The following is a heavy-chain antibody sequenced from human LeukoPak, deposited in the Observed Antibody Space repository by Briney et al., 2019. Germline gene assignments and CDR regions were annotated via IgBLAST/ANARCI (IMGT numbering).Heavy chain of an antibody. CDR1: GFTFSSYS. CDR2: ISSSSSYI. CDR3: ARDKGLRRDGYNIN. D-gene: IGHD5-24*01. J-gene: IGHJ4*02. Sequence: GGSLRLSRAASGFTFSSYSMNWVRQAPGKGLEWVSSISSSSSYIYYADSVKGRFTISRENAKNSLYLQMNSLRAEDTAVYYCARDKGLRRDGYNINWGQGTLVTVSS. V-gene: IGHV3-21*01.